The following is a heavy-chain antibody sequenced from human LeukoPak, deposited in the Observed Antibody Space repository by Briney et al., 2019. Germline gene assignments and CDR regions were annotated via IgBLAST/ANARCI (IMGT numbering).Heavy chain of an antibody. D-gene: IGHD6-13*01. CDR2: IYYSGST. CDR1: GGSISSSTYY. Sequence: SETLSLTCTVSGGSISSSTYYWGWIRQPPGKGLEWIGSIYYSGSTYYNPSLKSRVTISVDTSKNQFSLKLSSVTAADTAVYYCSRYRNIAAAGFDAFDIWGQGTMVTVSS. CDR3: SRYRNIAAAGFDAFDI. J-gene: IGHJ3*02. V-gene: IGHV4-39*07.